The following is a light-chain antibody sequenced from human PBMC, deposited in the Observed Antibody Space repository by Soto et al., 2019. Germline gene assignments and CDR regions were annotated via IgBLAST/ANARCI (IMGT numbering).Light chain of an antibody. CDR3: AAWDDSLSGVV. CDR2: RNN. J-gene: IGLJ2*01. CDR1: SSNIGSNY. V-gene: IGLV1-47*01. Sequence: QPVLTQPPSASGTPGQRVTISCSGSSSNIGSNYVYWYQQLPGTAPKLLIYRNNQWPSGVPDRFSGSKSGTSASLAISGLRSKDEADYYCAAWDDSLSGVVFGGGTKLTVL.